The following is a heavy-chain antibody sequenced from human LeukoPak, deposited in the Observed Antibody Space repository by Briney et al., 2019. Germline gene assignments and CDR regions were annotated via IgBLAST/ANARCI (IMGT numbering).Heavy chain of an antibody. CDR3: TRESGAFSPFGF. J-gene: IGHJ4*02. Sequence: PSETLSLTCAVSGGSITTTNWWSWVRQPPGKGQEWIGEVHLNGATNYNPSLESRFSMSIDKSNNHLSLEVTSVTAADTAMYYCTRESGAFSPFGFSGQGTLVTVSS. CDR1: GGSITTTNW. CDR2: VHLNGAT. V-gene: IGHV4-4*02. D-gene: IGHD1-26*01.